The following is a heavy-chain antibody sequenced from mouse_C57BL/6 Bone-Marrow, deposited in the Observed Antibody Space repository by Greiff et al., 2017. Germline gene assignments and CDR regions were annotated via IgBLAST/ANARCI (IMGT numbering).Heavy chain of an antibody. J-gene: IGHJ2*01. CDR2: IYLGNGYT. V-gene: IGHV1-58*01. CDR1: GYTFTSYG. CDR3: ANGSDY. Sequence: VQLKESGAELVRPGSSVKLSCKTSGYTFTSYGMNWVKQRPGQGLEWIGYIYLGNGYTEYTAKFKGKATLTSDTSSSTAYMQLSSLTSDDSAIYFCANGSDYWGQGTTLTVSS.